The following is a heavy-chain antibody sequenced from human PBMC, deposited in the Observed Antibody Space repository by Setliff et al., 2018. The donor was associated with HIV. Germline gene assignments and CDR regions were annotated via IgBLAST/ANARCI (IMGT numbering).Heavy chain of an antibody. D-gene: IGHD3-3*01. CDR2: IDEHGDKK. V-gene: IGHV3-7*03. CDR1: GFAFNEFW. CDR3: AALTLRTKAAYGVISTRFDP. Sequence: LRLSCAASGFAFNEFWMSWARQAPGKGLEWVANIDEHGDKKYYVGSLKGRFTISRDNAKKSVHLQMNSLRADDTAVYYCAALTLRTKAAYGVISTRFDPWGQGTLVTVSS. J-gene: IGHJ5*02.